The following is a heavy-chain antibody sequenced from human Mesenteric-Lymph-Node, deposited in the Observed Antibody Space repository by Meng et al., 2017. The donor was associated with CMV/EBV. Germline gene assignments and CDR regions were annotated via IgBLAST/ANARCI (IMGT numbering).Heavy chain of an antibody. Sequence: GESLKISCAASGFTFSSYAMHWVRQAPGKGLEWVTLISYDGSSKYYADSVKGRSIILRDRSKNTVYLEMSRLRAEDTAVYYCAKGNDGSRYAALDYWGQGTLVTVSS. CDR3: AKGNDGSRYAALDY. CDR2: ISYDGSSK. CDR1: GFTFSSYA. J-gene: IGHJ4*02. D-gene: IGHD2-15*01. V-gene: IGHV3-30-3*01.